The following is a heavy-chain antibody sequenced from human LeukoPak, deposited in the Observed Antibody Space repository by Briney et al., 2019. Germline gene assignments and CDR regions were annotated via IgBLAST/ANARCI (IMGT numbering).Heavy chain of an antibody. CDR1: GGSISSGGYY. D-gene: IGHD7-27*01. V-gene: IGHV4-31*03. CDR3: AREPPWGEGSFDI. CDR2: IYYSGST. J-gene: IGHJ3*02. Sequence: PSQTLSLTCTVSGGSISSGGYYWSWIRQHPGKGLEWIGYIYYSGSTYYNPSLKSRVTISVDTSKNHFSLKLSSVTAADTAVYSCAREPPWGEGSFDIWGQGTMVTVSS.